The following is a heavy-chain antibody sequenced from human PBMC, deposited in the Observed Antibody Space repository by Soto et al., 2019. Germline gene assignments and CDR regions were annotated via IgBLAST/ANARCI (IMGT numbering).Heavy chain of an antibody. V-gene: IGHV3-30-3*01. CDR3: ATAPYRWCYYGMDV. D-gene: IGHD2-21*01. Sequence: QVQVVESGGGVVQPGRSLRLSCVASGFTFSNYAMHWVRQAPGKGLEWVAVTSYDGSNKYYADSVKGRFTISRDNSKNTLYLQMKSLRGEDTAVDYCATAPYRWCYYGMDVGGQGTTGTVSS. CDR2: TSYDGSNK. CDR1: GFTFSNYA. J-gene: IGHJ6*02.